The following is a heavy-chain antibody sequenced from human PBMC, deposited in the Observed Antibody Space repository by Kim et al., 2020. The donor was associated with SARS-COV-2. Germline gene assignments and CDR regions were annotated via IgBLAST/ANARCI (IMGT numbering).Heavy chain of an antibody. CDR3: ARARVAAGGHYYYYG. D-gene: IGHD6-13*01. CDR1: GFTVNKAW. V-gene: IGHV3-15*01. Sequence: GGSLRLSCSASGFTVNKAWMNWVRQAPGKGLDWVGLIKSETDGGTTDYTAPVKGRFTISRDYSQNTLVLQMNSLKTEDTAGSYCARARVAAGGHYYYYG. CDR2: IKSETDGGTT. J-gene: IGHJ6*01.